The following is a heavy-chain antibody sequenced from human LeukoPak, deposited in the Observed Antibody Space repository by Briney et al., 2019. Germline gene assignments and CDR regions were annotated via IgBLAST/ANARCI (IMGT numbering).Heavy chain of an antibody. CDR2: IYSGGST. D-gene: IGHD5-12*01. V-gene: IGHV3-53*01. CDR3: AREVGYSGYDLNPRFDY. J-gene: IGHJ4*02. Sequence: GGSLRPSCAASGFTVSSNYMSWVRQAPGKGLEWVSVIYSGGSTYYADSVKGRFTISRDNSKNTLYPQMNSLRAEDTAVYYCAREVGYSGYDLNPRFDYWGQGTLVTVSS. CDR1: GFTVSSNY.